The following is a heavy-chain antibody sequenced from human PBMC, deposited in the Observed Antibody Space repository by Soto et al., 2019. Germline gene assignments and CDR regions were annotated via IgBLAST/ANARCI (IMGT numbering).Heavy chain of an antibody. CDR2: ISTSGGTT. CDR1: GFIFANYA. D-gene: IGHD6-13*01. J-gene: IGHJ5*02. V-gene: IGHV3-23*01. Sequence: EVQLLESGGDLVQPGGSLRLSCAASGFIFANYAMSWVRQAPGKGLEWVSVISTSGGTTLYADTVKGRFTISRDNPKNTLYLQMNSLRADDTAVYYCARDLGSWYGRFDPWGQGTPVTVSS. CDR3: ARDLGSWYGRFDP.